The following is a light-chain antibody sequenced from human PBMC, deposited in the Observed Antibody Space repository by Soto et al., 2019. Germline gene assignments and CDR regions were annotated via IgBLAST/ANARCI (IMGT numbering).Light chain of an antibody. CDR2: AAS. J-gene: IGKJ2*01. CDR1: QSISSY. Sequence: DIQMTQSPSSLSSSVGDRVTITCRASQSISSYLNWYQQKPGKAPKLLIYAASSLHSGVPSRFSGSGSGTDFTLTISRLQHEDLATYYCQQSYWPPMYTFGQGTKLEMK. CDR3: QQSYWPPMYT. V-gene: IGKV1-39*01.